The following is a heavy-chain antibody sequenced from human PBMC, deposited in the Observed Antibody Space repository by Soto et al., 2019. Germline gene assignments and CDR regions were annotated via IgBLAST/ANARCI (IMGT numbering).Heavy chain of an antibody. D-gene: IGHD3-3*01. Sequence: SETLSLTCTVSGGSISSYYWSWIRQPPGKGLEWIGYIYYSGSTNYNPSLKSRVTISVDTSKNQFSLKLSSVTAADTAVYYCARDQGRFYAYYYYGMDVWGQGTTVTVSS. J-gene: IGHJ6*02. CDR3: ARDQGRFYAYYYYGMDV. V-gene: IGHV4-59*01. CDR1: GGSISSYY. CDR2: IYYSGST.